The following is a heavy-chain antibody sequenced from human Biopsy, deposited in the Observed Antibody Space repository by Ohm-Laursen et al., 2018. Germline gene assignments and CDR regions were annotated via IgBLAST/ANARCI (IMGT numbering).Heavy chain of an antibody. Sequence: SLRLSCTASGFTFTSYAMNWVRQAPGKGLEWVSSINFNGASTYYADSVRGRFTVSRDNSKETVYLQMNSLRGEDTAVYYCARDASMGATYYFHHWGQGTLVIVSS. V-gene: IGHV3-23*01. CDR3: ARDASMGATYYFHH. CDR1: GFTFTSYA. D-gene: IGHD1-26*01. CDR2: INFNGAST. J-gene: IGHJ4*02.